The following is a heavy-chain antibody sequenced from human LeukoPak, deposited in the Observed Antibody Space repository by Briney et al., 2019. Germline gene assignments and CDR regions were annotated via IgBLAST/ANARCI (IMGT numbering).Heavy chain of an antibody. CDR2: INSDGSST. CDR3: AKDRTVGASYWYFDL. V-gene: IGHV3-74*01. CDR1: GFTFSSYW. D-gene: IGHD1-26*01. J-gene: IGHJ2*01. Sequence: GGSLRLSCAASGFTFSSYWMHWVRQAPGKGLVWVSRINSDGSSTSYADSVKGRFTISRDSSKNTLFLHMNTLRAEDTAIYYCAKDRTVGASYWYFDLWGRGTLVTVSS.